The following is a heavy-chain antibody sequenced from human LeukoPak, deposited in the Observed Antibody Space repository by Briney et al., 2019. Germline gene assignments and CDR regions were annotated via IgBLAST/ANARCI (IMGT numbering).Heavy chain of an antibody. CDR2: INSDGSST. CDR3: AKDRTVGASYWYFDL. V-gene: IGHV3-74*01. CDR1: GFTFSSYW. D-gene: IGHD1-26*01. J-gene: IGHJ2*01. Sequence: GGSLRLSCAASGFTFSSYWMHWVRQAPGKGLVWVSRINSDGSSTSYADSVKGRFTISRDSSKNTLFLHMNTLRAEDTAIYYCAKDRTVGASYWYFDLWGRGTLVTVSS.